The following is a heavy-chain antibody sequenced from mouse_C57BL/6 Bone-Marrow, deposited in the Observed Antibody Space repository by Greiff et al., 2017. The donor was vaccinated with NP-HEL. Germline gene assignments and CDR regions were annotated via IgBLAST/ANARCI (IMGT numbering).Heavy chain of an antibody. Sequence: QVQLQQPGAELVKPGASVKMSCKASGYTFTSYWITWVKQRPGQGLEWIGDIYPGSGSTNYNEKFKSKATLTVDTSSSTAYMQLSSLTSEDSAVYYCARLEYYGSSSYAMDDWGQGTSVTVAS. D-gene: IGHD1-1*01. CDR1: GYTFTSYW. V-gene: IGHV1-55*01. J-gene: IGHJ4*01. CDR2: IYPGSGST. CDR3: ARLEYYGSSSYAMDD.